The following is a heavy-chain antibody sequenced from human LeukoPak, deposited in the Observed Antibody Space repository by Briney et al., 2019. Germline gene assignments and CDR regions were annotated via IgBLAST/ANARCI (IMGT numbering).Heavy chain of an antibody. CDR2: IIPNFGTA. Sequence: SVKVSCKASGGTFTSYAISWVRQATGQGLEWMGRIIPNFGTANYAQKFQGRVTITTNDSTSTAYMELSSLRSEDTAVYYCARAPGYCSGGSCVDYWGQGTLVTVSS. J-gene: IGHJ4*02. D-gene: IGHD2-15*01. CDR3: ARAPGYCSGGSCVDY. V-gene: IGHV1-69*05. CDR1: GGTFTSYA.